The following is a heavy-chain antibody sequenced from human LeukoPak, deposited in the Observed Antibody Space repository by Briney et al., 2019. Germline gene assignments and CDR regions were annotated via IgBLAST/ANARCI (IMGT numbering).Heavy chain of an antibody. CDR2: IYYSGST. J-gene: IGHJ4*02. V-gene: IGHV4-59*01. Sequence: SETLSLTCTVSGGSISSYYWGWIRQPPGKGLEWIGYIYYSGSTNYNPSLKSRVTISVDTSKNQFSLKLSSVTAAGTAVYYCARDIAAAGTGFAYWGQGTLVTVSS. CDR3: ARDIAAAGTGFAY. D-gene: IGHD6-13*01. CDR1: GGSISSYY.